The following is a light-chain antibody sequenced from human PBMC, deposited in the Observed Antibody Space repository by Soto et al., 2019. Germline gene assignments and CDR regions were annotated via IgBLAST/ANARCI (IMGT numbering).Light chain of an antibody. CDR2: AAS. Sequence: ILLTQSPSSLSASVEDRVTITCRASQGIDSSLAWYQKKPGKAPKLLIFAASSLQSGVPSRFSGSGSGTDFTLTISSLQPEDFATYYCQQLHDYPITFGQGTRLEI. J-gene: IGKJ5*01. V-gene: IGKV1-9*01. CDR3: QQLHDYPIT. CDR1: QGIDSS.